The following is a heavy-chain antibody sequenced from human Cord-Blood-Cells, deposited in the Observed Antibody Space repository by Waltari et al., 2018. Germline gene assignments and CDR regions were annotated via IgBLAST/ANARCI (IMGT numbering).Heavy chain of an antibody. CDR3: ARGGGTYYDFWSGYPDAFDI. Sequence: QVQLQQWGAGLLKPSETLSLTCAVYGGSFSGYYWSWIRQPPGKGLEWIGEINHSGSTNSNPSLKSRVTISVDTSKNQFSLKLSSVTAADTAVYYCARGGGTYYDFWSGYPDAFDIWGQGTMVTVSS. J-gene: IGHJ3*02. D-gene: IGHD3-3*01. V-gene: IGHV4-34*01. CDR1: GGSFSGYY. CDR2: INHSGST.